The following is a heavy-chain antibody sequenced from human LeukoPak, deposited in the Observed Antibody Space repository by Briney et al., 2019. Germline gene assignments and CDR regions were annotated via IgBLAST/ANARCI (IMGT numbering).Heavy chain of an antibody. D-gene: IGHD3-10*01. CDR1: GYTFTSYD. CDR3: ATWSWGDK. Sequence: ASVKVSCKASGYTFTSYDINWVRQATGQGLEWMGWMNPNSGNTGYAQRFLGRVTITRNTSISTAYTELSSLRSEDTAVYYCATWSWGDKWGQGTLVTVSS. CDR2: MNPNSGNT. V-gene: IGHV1-8*01. J-gene: IGHJ4*02.